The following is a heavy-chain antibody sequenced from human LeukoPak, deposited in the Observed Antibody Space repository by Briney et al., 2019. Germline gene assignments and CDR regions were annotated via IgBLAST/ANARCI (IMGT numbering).Heavy chain of an antibody. D-gene: IGHD5-18*01. CDR1: GDSISSSNSY. V-gene: IGHV4-39*07. J-gene: IGHJ5*02. CDR3: ANMGYSYAPGLFDP. CDR2: IYYSGSN. Sequence: SETLSLTCTVSGDSISSSNSYWGWIRQPPGKGLEWIGSIYYSGSNYHNPSLKSRVSMSVDTSKNQFSLKLGSVTAADTAVYYCANMGYSYAPGLFDPWGQGTLVTVSS.